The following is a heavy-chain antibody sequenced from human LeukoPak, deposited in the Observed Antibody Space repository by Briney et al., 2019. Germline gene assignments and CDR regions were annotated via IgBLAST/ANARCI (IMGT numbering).Heavy chain of an antibody. J-gene: IGHJ4*02. D-gene: IGHD2-2*01. CDR3: ARGRYSSRSGGYYFDI. CDR2: IKKDGIEK. Sequence: GGPLRLSCAASGFTFSSYWMSWVRQAPGKGLEWVANIKKDGIEKYYVESVKGRFTISRDNAKNSLYLQMNSLRAEDTAVYYCARGRYSSRSGGYYFDIWGQGTLVTVSS. CDR1: GFTFSSYW. V-gene: IGHV3-7*01.